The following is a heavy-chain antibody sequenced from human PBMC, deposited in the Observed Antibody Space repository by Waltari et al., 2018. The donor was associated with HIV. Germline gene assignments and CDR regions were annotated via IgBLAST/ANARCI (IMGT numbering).Heavy chain of an antibody. J-gene: IGHJ4*02. CDR1: GFTVSSNY. CDR2: IYSDGST. CDR3: ARGIARRIFDD. D-gene: IGHD2-15*01. Sequence: EVLLVETGGGVIPPGGSLRLSCADCGFTVSSNYMSWVRQAPGKGLEWVSVIYSDGSTYYADSVKGRFTISRDKSQNTLYLQMNSLRADDTAVYYCARGIARRIFDDWGQGTRVTVSS. V-gene: IGHV3-53*02.